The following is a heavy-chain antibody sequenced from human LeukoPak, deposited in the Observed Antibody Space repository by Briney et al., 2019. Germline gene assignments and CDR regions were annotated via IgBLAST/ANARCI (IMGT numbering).Heavy chain of an antibody. D-gene: IGHD4-17*01. J-gene: IGHJ4*02. V-gene: IGHV4-38-2*02. CDR2: IYHSGST. CDR3: ARDYGDYGAPFDY. CDR1: GYSISSGYY. Sequence: PSETLSLTCAVSGYSISSGYYWGWIRQPPGKGLERIGSIYHSGSTYYNPSLKSRVTISVDTSKNQFSPKLSSVTAADTAVYYCARDYGDYGAPFDYWGQGTLVTVSS.